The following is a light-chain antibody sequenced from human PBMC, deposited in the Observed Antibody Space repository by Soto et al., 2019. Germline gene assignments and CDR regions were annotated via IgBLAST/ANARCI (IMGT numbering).Light chain of an antibody. CDR2: ATS. V-gene: IGKV3-20*01. CDR1: QDLNTRY. Sequence: IVLTQSPGTLSLSPGERATLSCRASQDLNTRYSAWYQQKRGQPPSLLIFATSTRASGIPDRFSGSGSGRDFTLTISRLEPEDVATYYCQQLNNFVTFGPGTKVNI. CDR3: QQLNNFVT. J-gene: IGKJ3*01.